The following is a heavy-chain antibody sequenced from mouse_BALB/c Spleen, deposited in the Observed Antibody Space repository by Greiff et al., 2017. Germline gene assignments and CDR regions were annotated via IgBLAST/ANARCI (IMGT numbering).Heavy chain of an antibody. CDR1: GYSITSDYA. CDR2: ISYSGST. CDR3: ARTAYGSSPPYAMDY. V-gene: IGHV3-2*02. D-gene: IGHD1-1*01. Sequence: EVKLMESGPGLVKPSQSLSLTCPVTGYSITSDYAWNWIRQFPGNKLEWMGYISYSGSTSYNPSLKSRISITRDTSKNQFFLQLNSVTTEDTATYYCARTAYGSSPPYAMDYWGQGTSVTVSS. J-gene: IGHJ4*01.